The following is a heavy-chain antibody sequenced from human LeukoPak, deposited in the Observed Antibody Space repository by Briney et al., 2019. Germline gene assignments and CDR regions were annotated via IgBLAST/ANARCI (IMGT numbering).Heavy chain of an antibody. CDR2: IYSGGST. CDR3: AASGEYYDGRDGDY. CDR1: GFTFSSNY. Sequence: GGSLRLSCAASGFTFSSNYMSWVRQAPGKGLEWVSVIYSGGSTYYAASLKSRFTISRDNSKNKLYLQMNSMMTEDTAVYYCAASGEYYDGRDGDYWGEGTLDTLSS. V-gene: IGHV3-53*01. D-gene: IGHD3-10*02. J-gene: IGHJ4*02.